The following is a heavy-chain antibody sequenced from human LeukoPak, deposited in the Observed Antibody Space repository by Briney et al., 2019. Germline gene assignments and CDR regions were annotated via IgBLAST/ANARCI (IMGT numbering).Heavy chain of an antibody. J-gene: IGHJ6*03. CDR3: AKKGDYGDYVNYYYYMDV. CDR2: ISYDGSNK. Sequence: GGSLRLSCAASGFTFSSYAMHWVRQAPGKGLEWVAVISYDGSNKYYADSVKGRFTISRDNSKNTLYLQMNSLRAEDTAVYYCAKKGDYGDYVNYYYYMDVWGKGTTVTVSS. V-gene: IGHV3-30-3*02. D-gene: IGHD4-17*01. CDR1: GFTFSSYA.